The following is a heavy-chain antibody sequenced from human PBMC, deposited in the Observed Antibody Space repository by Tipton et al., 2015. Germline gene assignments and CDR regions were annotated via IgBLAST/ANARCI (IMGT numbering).Heavy chain of an antibody. D-gene: IGHD4-23*01. Sequence: TLSLTCSVSSDSISKYYWSWIRQPPGKELEWIGYIQFSGATNYNPSLESRVSISVDTSKTQFSLEMRSVTASDTAVYYCARARGRHGGLFDSWGQGILVTVSS. V-gene: IGHV4-59*01. J-gene: IGHJ4*02. CDR1: SDSISKYY. CDR2: IQFSGAT. CDR3: ARARGRHGGLFDS.